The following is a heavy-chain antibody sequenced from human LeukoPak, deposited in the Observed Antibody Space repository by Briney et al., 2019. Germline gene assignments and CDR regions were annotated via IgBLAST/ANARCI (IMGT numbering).Heavy chain of an antibody. D-gene: IGHD3-9*01. CDR2: MSAYDGNT. CDR3: ARDRLRYFDWLLPLDNYYGMDV. CDR1: GYTFTSYG. Sequence: ASVKVSCKASGYTFTSYGISWVRQAPGQGLEWMGWMSAYDGNTNYAQKLQGSVTMATDTSTSTAYMELRSLRSDDTAVYYCARDRLRYFDWLLPLDNYYGMDVWGKGTTVTVSS. J-gene: IGHJ6*04. V-gene: IGHV1-18*04.